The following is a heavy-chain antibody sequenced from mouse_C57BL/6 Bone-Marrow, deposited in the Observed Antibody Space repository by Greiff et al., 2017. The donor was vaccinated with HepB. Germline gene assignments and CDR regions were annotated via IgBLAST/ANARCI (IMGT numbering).Heavy chain of an antibody. CDR1: GYTFTSYD. CDR2: IYPRDGST. J-gene: IGHJ4*01. V-gene: IGHV1-85*01. Sequence: VHLVESGPELVKPGASVKLSCKASGYTFTSYDINWVKQRPGQGLEWIGWIYPRDGSTKYNEKFKGKATLTVDTSSSTAYMELHSLTSEDSAVYFCARGGLWLFYYAMDYWGQGTSVTVSS. D-gene: IGHD2-2*01. CDR3: ARGGLWLFYYAMDY.